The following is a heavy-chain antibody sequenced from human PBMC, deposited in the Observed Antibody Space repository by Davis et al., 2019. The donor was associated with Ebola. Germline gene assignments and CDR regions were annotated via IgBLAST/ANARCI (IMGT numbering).Heavy chain of an antibody. CDR2: INAGNGNT. D-gene: IGHD1-1*01. V-gene: IGHV1-3*01. J-gene: IGHJ4*02. CDR1: GYTFTSYA. CDR3: ARNPTETTTFDY. Sequence: ASVKVSCKASGYTFTSYAMHWVRQAPGQRLEWMGWINAGNGNTKYSQKFQGRVTITRDTSASTAYMELSSLRSEDTAVYYCARNPTETTTFDYWGQGTLVTVSS.